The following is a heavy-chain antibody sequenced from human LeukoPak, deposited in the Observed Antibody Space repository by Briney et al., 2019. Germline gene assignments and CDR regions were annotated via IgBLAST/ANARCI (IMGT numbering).Heavy chain of an antibody. CDR1: GLTVSSNH. CDR2: IYSGGSI. V-gene: IGHV3-53*01. CDR3: ARVIVTGYYDAFDI. Sequence: GGSLRLSCAASGLTVSSNHMSWVRQAPGKGLEWVSVIYSGGSIYYADSVKGRFTISRDNSENTLYLQMNSLRAEDTAVYYCARVIVTGYYDAFDIWGQGTMVTVSS. D-gene: IGHD3-9*01. J-gene: IGHJ3*02.